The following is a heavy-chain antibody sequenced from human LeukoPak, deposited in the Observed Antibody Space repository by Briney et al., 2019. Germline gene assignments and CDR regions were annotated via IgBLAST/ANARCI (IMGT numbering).Heavy chain of an antibody. D-gene: IGHD6-13*01. CDR2: INPNSGGT. J-gene: IGHJ5*02. CDR1: GYTFTGYY. Sequence: ASVKVSCKASGYTFTGYYMHWVRQAPGQGLEWMGWINPNSGGTNYAQKFQGRVTMTRDTSISTAYMELSRLRSDDTAVYYCARVSIADNWFDPWGQGTLATVSS. CDR3: ARVSIADNWFDP. V-gene: IGHV1-2*02.